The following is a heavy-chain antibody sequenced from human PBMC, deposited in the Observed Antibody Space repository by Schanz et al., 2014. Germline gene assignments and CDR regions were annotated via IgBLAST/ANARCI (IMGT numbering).Heavy chain of an antibody. D-gene: IGHD1-20*01. Sequence: EVQLVESGGGLVQPGGSLRLSCAASGFTFSSYSMNWVRQAPGKGLEWVSYISSSSSTRYYADSVRGRFTISRDNSKNTLYLQMNSLRAEDTAVYYCANNWNLDYWGQGTLVTVSS. CDR2: ISSSSSTR. CDR1: GFTFSSYS. J-gene: IGHJ4*02. V-gene: IGHV3-48*01. CDR3: ANNWNLDY.